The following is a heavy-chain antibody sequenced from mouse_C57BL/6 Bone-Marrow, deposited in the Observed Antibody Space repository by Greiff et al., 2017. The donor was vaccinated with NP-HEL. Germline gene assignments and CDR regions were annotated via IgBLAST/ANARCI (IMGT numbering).Heavy chain of an antibody. J-gene: IGHJ1*03. D-gene: IGHD1-1*01. CDR1: GFTFSDYY. CDR2: INYDGSST. V-gene: IGHV5-16*01. CDR3: ARGATVVARYFDV. Sequence: EVKLVESEGGLVQPGRSMKLSCTASGFTFSDYYMAWVRQVPEKGLEWVANINYDGSSTYYLDSLKSRFIISRDNAKNILYLQMSSLKSEDTATYYCARGATVVARYFDVWGTGTTVTVSS.